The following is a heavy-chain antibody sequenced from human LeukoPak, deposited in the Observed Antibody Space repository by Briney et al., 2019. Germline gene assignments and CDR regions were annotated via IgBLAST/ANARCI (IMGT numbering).Heavy chain of an antibody. D-gene: IGHD1-26*01. CDR2: IDPSDSYT. CDR1: GYSFTSYW. Sequence: GESLKISCKGSGYSFTSYWISWVRQMPGKGLGWRGRIDPSDSYTNYSPSFQGHVTISADKSISTAYLQWSSLKASDTDMYYCARHGVGSPPTPYNWFDPWGQGTLVTVSS. V-gene: IGHV5-10-1*01. J-gene: IGHJ5*02. CDR3: ARHGVGSPPTPYNWFDP.